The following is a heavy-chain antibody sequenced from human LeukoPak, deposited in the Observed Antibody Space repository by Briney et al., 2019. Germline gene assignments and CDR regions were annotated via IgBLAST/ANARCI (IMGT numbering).Heavy chain of an antibody. CDR3: ARGGELGH. D-gene: IGHD1-7*01. J-gene: IGHJ4*02. CDR2: INPNSGGA. V-gene: IGHV1-2*02. Sequence: ASVKVSCKASGYTFTGYYMHWARQAPGQGLEWMGWINPNSGGANSAQKFQGRVTMTRGTSISTVYMELSSLRSDDTAVYYCARGGELGHWGQGTLVTVSS. CDR1: GYTFTGYY.